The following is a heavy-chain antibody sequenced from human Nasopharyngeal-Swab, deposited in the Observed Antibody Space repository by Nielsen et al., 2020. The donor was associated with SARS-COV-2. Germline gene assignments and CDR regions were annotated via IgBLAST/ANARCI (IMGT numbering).Heavy chain of an antibody. Sequence: AGSLRLSCTVSGDSIAYSTFYCGWLRHPPGKGLEWIGKIYYNGNTYQNPSLKSRLTISVDKSKNQFSLQLSSVTAADTAVYYCVRSSSWYYFDYWAQGTQVTVSS. CDR3: VRSSSWYYFDY. J-gene: IGHJ4*02. D-gene: IGHD6-13*01. V-gene: IGHV4-39*01. CDR2: IYYNGNT. CDR1: GDSIAYSTFY.